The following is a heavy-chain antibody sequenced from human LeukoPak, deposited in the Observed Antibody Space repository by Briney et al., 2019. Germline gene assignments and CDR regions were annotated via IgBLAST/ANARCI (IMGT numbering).Heavy chain of an antibody. Sequence: PGGSLRLSCAASEVSVSSNYMNWVRQAPGKGLEWVSFIYTDGNTYYADYVKGRFTLSRDKSKNTMYLQMNRLRAEDTALYYCARDLSGYCTSGTCYAFDIWGQGTMVTVSS. J-gene: IGHJ3*02. CDR1: EVSVSSNY. CDR2: IYTDGNT. V-gene: IGHV3-53*01. CDR3: ARDLSGYCTSGTCYAFDI. D-gene: IGHD2-15*01.